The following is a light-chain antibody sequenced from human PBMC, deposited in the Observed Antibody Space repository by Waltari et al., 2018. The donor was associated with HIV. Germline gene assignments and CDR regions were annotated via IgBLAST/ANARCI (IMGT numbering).Light chain of an antibody. J-gene: IGLJ1*01. Sequence: QSALTQPASVSGSPGQSITISCTGTSSDVGGYNYVSWYQQPPGKDPKLMIYDVSNRPSGVSNRFSGSKSGNTASLTISGLQAEDEADYYCSSYTSSSTLKVFGTGTKVTVL. V-gene: IGLV2-14*03. CDR1: SSDVGGYNY. CDR2: DVS. CDR3: SSYTSSSTLKV.